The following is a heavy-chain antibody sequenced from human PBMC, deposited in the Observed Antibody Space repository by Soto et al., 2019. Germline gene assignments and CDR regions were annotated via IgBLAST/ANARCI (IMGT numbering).Heavy chain of an antibody. Sequence: QVQLVQSGAEVKKPGASVKVSWEASGYTCSSYHIGWVRQASGQGLEWMGWVNPNSNETDYAQKFQGRVTMTGNTSIRTAYMELSSLRSDDTAVYYCVRSGRRSGIDYWGQGTLVTIYS. CDR2: VNPNSNET. D-gene: IGHD5-12*01. CDR1: GYTCSSYH. V-gene: IGHV1-8*01. CDR3: VRSGRRSGIDY. J-gene: IGHJ4*02.